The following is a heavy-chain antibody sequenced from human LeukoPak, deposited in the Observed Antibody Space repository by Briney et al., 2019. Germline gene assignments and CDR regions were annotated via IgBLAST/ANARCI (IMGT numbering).Heavy chain of an antibody. D-gene: IGHD2-2*01. CDR1: GFTFSSYG. Sequence: GGSLRLSCAASGFTFSSYGMHWVRQAPGKGLEWVAFIRYDGSNKYYADSVKGRFTISRDNSKNTLYLQMNSLRAEDTAVYYCAKEDRYDVVPAAMTPDYWGQGTLVTVSS. J-gene: IGHJ4*02. V-gene: IGHV3-30*02. CDR3: AKEDRYDVVPAAMTPDY. CDR2: IRYDGSNK.